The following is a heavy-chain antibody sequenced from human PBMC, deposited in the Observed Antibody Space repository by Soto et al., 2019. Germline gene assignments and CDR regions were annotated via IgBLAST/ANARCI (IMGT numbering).Heavy chain of an antibody. CDR2: INPSGGSR. D-gene: IGHD2-15*01. CDR3: ARANWGYCSGGSCHNGGFDY. V-gene: IGHV1-46*01. J-gene: IGHJ4*02. CDR1: GYTFTSYY. Sequence: ASVKVSCKASGYTFTSYYMHWVRQAAGQGVEWMGIINPSGGSRSNAQKFQGRVTMTRDTSTSTVYMELSSLRPEDTAVYYCARANWGYCSGGSCHNGGFDYWGQGTLVTVSS.